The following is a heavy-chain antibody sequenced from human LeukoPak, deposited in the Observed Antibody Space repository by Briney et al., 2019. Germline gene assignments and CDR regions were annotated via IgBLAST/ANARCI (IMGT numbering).Heavy chain of an antibody. D-gene: IGHD3-10*01. J-gene: IGHJ3*02. Sequence: SVKVSCKASGGTFSSYAISWVRQAPGQGLEWMGGIIPIFGTANYAQKFQGRVTITADKSTSTAYMELSSLRSEDTAVYYCAREKVWFGELINAFDIWGQGTMVTVSS. CDR3: AREKVWFGELINAFDI. V-gene: IGHV1-69*06. CDR2: IIPIFGTA. CDR1: GGTFSSYA.